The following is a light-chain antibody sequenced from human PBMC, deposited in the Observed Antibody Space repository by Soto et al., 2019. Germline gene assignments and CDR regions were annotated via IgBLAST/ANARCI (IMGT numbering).Light chain of an antibody. Sequence: QSVLTQPPSASGTPGQRVTMSCSGSSSNIGRNTVNWYQQLPGTAPKLLIYSNNQRPSGVPDRFSGSKYGTSASLAISGLQSEDEADYYCAAWDDSLNGPVFGGGTKLTVL. J-gene: IGLJ3*02. CDR1: SSNIGRNT. CDR3: AAWDDSLNGPV. CDR2: SNN. V-gene: IGLV1-44*01.